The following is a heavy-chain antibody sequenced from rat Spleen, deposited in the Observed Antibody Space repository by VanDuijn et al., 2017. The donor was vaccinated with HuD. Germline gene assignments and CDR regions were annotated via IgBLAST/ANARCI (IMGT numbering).Heavy chain of an antibody. D-gene: IGHD4-6*01. CDR1: GFTFSDYG. CDR3: ARHWGY. V-gene: IGHV5-29*01. Sequence: EVQLVESDGGLVQPGRSLKVSCAASGFTFSDYGMAWVRQAPKKGLEWVATISYGDRSGHSSTYYRDSVKGRLTISRDNAKSSLYLQMDSLRSEDTATYYCARHWGYWGQGVMVTVSS. CDR2: ISYGDRSGHSST. J-gene: IGHJ2*01.